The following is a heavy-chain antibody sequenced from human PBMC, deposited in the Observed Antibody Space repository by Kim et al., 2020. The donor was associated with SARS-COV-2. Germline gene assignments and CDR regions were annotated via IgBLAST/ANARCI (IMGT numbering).Heavy chain of an antibody. Sequence: KSRVTITVDTSKNQFSRKLSSVTAADTAVYYCARSSSGWYGGVISGHFDYWGQGTLVTVSS. CDR3: ARSSSGWYGGVISGHFDY. D-gene: IGHD6-19*01. V-gene: IGHV4-39*01. J-gene: IGHJ4*02.